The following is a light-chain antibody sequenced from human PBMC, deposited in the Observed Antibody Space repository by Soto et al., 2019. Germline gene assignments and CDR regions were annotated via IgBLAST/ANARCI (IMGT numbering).Light chain of an antibody. V-gene: IGLV2-14*03. J-gene: IGLJ2*01. Sequence: QSALTQPASVSGSPGQSITISCTGTSRDVGAYNYVSWYQHHPGKAPKLMIYDVSNRPSGVSNRFSGSKSGNTASLTISGLQAEDGADYYCSSYTSSSTLVFGGGTKVTVL. CDR2: DVS. CDR3: SSYTSSSTLV. CDR1: SRDVGAYNY.